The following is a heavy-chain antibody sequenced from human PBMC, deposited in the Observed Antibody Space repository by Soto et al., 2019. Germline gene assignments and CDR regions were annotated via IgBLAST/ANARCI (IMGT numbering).Heavy chain of an antibody. J-gene: IGHJ5*02. CDR1: GGSISSSSYY. D-gene: IGHD6-19*01. Sequence: PSETLSLTCTVSGGSISSSSYYWGWIRQPPGKGLEWIGSIYYSGSTNYNPSLKSRVTISVDTSKNQFSLKLSSVTAADTAVYYCARPQRRIGGPGGGFAPGGRGTRVPVSS. CDR3: ARPQRRIGGPGGGFAP. V-gene: IGHV4-39*07. CDR2: IYYSGST.